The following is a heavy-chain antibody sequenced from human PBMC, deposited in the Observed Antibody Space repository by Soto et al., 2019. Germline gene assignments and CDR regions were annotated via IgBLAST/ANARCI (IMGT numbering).Heavy chain of an antibody. CDR3: ATLPPRIVVVVLPIPS. V-gene: IGHV4-4*02. CDR2: IYHTGST. Sequence: SETLSLTCVVSGGSISSTNWWTWVRQTPGKGLEWIGEIYHTGSTKYNPSLKKRDNKTLDKSNNQISLNLKSVTAADTAVYYCATLPPRIVVVVLPIPSWGQGTLVTVSS. J-gene: IGHJ4*02. CDR1: GGSISSTNW. D-gene: IGHD2-15*01.